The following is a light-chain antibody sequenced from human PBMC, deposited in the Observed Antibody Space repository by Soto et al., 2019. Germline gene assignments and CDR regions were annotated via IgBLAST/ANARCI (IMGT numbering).Light chain of an antibody. V-gene: IGKV1-5*03. CDR2: KVS. CDR1: QSISSW. Sequence: DIQMTQSPSTLSASVGDRVTITCRASQSISSWLAWYQQKPGKAPKILIYKVSNLESGVPSRFSGSGSGTEFTLTISRLQSDDFATYYCQQYNSYPVTLGQGTKLEIK. CDR3: QQYNSYPVT. J-gene: IGKJ2*01.